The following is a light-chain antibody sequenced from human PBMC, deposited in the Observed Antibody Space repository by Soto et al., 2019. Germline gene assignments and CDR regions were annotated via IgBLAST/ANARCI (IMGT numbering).Light chain of an antibody. CDR1: QSISSY. J-gene: IGKJ1*01. Sequence: QMSHALSSLSAYVGARVTITCRASQSISSYLNWYQQKPGKAPKLLIYAASSLQSGVPSRFSGSGSGTDFTLTISSLQPEDFATYYCQQSYSTPPTFAQGTMVDVK. V-gene: IGKV1-39*01. CDR3: QQSYSTPPT. CDR2: AAS.